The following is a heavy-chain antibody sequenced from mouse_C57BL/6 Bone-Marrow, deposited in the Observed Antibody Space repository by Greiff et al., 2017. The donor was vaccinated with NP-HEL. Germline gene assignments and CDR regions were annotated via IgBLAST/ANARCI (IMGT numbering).Heavy chain of an antibody. CDR2: IDPSDSYT. CDR1: GYTFTSYW. D-gene: IGHD4-1*01. Sequence: QVQLQQPGAELVMPGASVKLSCKASGYTFTSYWMPWVKQRPGQGLEWIGEIDPSDSYTNYNQKFKGKSTLTVDKSSSTAYMQLSSLTSEDSAVYYCAREALNWEYFDYWGQGTTLTVSS. V-gene: IGHV1-69*01. J-gene: IGHJ2*01. CDR3: AREALNWEYFDY.